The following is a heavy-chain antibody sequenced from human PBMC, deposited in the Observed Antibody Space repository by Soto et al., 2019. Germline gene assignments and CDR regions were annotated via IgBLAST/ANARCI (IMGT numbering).Heavy chain of an antibody. J-gene: IGHJ4*02. CDR2: IYWDEDK. Sequence: QITLKEAGTTLVKPTQTLTLTCTFSGFSLRTRGVAVGWFRQPPGKALEWLALIYWDEDKWYSPSLKSRLTIADDTSKSQVVLTMNNVDPVDTATYYCAHRPRGYAYYFDYWGQGILVTVSS. CDR3: AHRPRGYAYYFDY. CDR1: GFSLRTRGVA. V-gene: IGHV2-5*02. D-gene: IGHD5-12*01.